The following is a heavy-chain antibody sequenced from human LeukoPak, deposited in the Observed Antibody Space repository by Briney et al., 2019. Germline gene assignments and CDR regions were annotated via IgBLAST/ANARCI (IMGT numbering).Heavy chain of an antibody. Sequence: GGSVRLSCAASGFTFSSYWMSWVRQAPGKGLEWVANIKQDGSEKYYVHSVKGRFTISRDNAKNSLYLQMNSLRAEDTAVYYCARDGRCSSTSCYWRVWGQGTLVTVSS. V-gene: IGHV3-7*01. CDR2: IKQDGSEK. D-gene: IGHD2-2*01. CDR1: GFTFSSYW. J-gene: IGHJ4*02. CDR3: ARDGRCSSTSCYWRV.